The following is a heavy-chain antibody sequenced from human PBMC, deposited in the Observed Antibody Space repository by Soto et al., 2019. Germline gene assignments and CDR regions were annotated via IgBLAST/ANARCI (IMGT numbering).Heavy chain of an antibody. J-gene: IGHJ4*02. CDR1: GYTFTTYD. Sequence: ALVKVSCKASGYTFTTYDISWVRQAPGQGLEWMGWISTYNGHTNHAQNLQGRVTMTTDTSTNTAYMELRSLRSDDTAVYYCARERRRPYYDILTGYYPFDYWGQGTLVTVSS. CDR3: ARERRRPYYDILTGYYPFDY. CDR2: ISTYNGHT. D-gene: IGHD3-9*01. V-gene: IGHV1-18*01.